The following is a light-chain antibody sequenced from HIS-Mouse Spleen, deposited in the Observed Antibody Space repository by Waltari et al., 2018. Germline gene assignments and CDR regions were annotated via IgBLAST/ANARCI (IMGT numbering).Light chain of an antibody. CDR3: CSYAGSSTYVV. Sequence: QSALTQPASVSGSPGQSITISCTGPSSDVGSYNLVSWDQQHPGKAPKLMIYEGSKRPSGVSNRFSGSKSGNTASLTISGLQAEDEADYYCCSYAGSSTYVVFGGGTKLTVL. CDR2: EGS. J-gene: IGLJ2*01. CDR1: SSDVGSYNL. V-gene: IGLV2-23*01.